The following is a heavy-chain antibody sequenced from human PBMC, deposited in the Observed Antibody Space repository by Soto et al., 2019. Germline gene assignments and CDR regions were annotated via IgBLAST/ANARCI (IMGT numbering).Heavy chain of an antibody. D-gene: IGHD5-12*01. J-gene: IGHJ3*02. CDR1: GYTFTGYY. CDR3: ASAISSIDSGYERNAFDI. Sequence: VKVSCKASGYTFTGYYMHWVRQAPGQGLEWMGWVNPNSGGTNYAQKFQGWVTMTRDTSISTAYMELSRLRSDDTAVYYCASAISSIDSGYERNAFDIWGQGTMVTVSS. V-gene: IGHV1-2*04. CDR2: VNPNSGGT.